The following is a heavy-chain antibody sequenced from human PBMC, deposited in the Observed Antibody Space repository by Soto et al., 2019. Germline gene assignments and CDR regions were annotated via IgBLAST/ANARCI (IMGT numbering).Heavy chain of an antibody. J-gene: IGHJ6*02. Sequence: PSETLSLTCSVSGGPIRSSIYYWGWIRQPPGKGLEWIGSVYYSGGAKYNPSVKRRVSISVDTSKNQFSLNLSSVTAADTAVYYCTRDGDGRMTTNPYYYYGMDVWGPGITVTVSS. D-gene: IGHD2-21*02. CDR3: TRDGDGRMTTNPYYYYGMDV. CDR2: VYYSGGA. V-gene: IGHV4-39*07. CDR1: GGPIRSSIYY.